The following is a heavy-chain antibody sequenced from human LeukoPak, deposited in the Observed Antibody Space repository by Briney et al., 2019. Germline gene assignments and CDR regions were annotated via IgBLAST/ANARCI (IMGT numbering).Heavy chain of an antibody. D-gene: IGHD3-10*01. Sequence: GGSLRLSCPASGFTFSDYSMSWVRQAPGKGLEWVSTINYGGTFYAESVKGRFTISRDNSKNTLYLQMNSLRAEDTAVYYCSKDHTGGDYRVRSEGYWGQGALVTVTS. CDR2: INYGGT. CDR1: GFTFSDYS. V-gene: IGHV3-23*01. CDR3: SKDHTGGDYRVRSEGY. J-gene: IGHJ4*02.